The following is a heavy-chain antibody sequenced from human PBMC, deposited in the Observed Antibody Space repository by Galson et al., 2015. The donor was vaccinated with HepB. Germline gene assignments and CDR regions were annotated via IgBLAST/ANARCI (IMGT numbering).Heavy chain of an antibody. CDR1: GFPFSTYT. CDR2: ISGSGGTT. D-gene: IGHD6-6*01. CDR3: AKDRNSTSPGTYGMDG. J-gene: IGHJ6*02. V-gene: IGHV3-23*01. Sequence: SLRLSCAASGFPFSTYTMSWVRQAPGKGLEWVSAISGSGGTTYYADSVRGRFTISRDNTKRTLYLQMNRLRGEDTALYYCAKDRNSTSPGTYGMDGWGQGTTVTVFS.